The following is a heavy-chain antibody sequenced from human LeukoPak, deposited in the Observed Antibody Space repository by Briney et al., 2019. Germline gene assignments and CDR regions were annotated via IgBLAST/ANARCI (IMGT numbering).Heavy chain of an antibody. CDR1: SGFISSYY. D-gene: IGHD3-22*01. Sequence: SETLSLTCIVSSGFISSYYWSWIRQTPGKGLEWIAFINYSGRIKYNPSLQSRVSISLDTSKNHFSLQLSSVMAADTAVYYCARLVDYDNSGDPDIFDIWGQGTIVSIS. CDR2: INYSGRI. CDR3: ARLVDYDNSGDPDIFDI. J-gene: IGHJ3*02. V-gene: IGHV4-59*01.